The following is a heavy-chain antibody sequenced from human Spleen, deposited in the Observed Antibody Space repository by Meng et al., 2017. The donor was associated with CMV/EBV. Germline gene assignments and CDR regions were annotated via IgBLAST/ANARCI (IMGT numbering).Heavy chain of an antibody. CDR1: GFTFSSYW. CDR2: IKQDGSEK. Sequence: GESLKISCAASGFTFSSYWMSWVRQAPGKGLEWVANIKQDGSEKYYVDSVKGRFTISRDNSKNTLYLQMNSLRAEDTAVYYCANEPSRPGYGMDVWGQGTTVTVSS. V-gene: IGHV3-7*01. J-gene: IGHJ6*02. D-gene: IGHD1-14*01. CDR3: ANEPSRPGYGMDV.